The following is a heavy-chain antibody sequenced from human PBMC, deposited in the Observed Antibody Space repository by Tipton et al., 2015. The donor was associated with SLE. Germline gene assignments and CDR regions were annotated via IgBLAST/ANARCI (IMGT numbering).Heavy chain of an antibody. D-gene: IGHD3-3*01. J-gene: IGHJ4*02. CDR3: ARVSGVPALYYVDY. V-gene: IGHV4-31*03. CDR1: GGSISSGGYY. Sequence: TLSLTCTVSGGSISSGGYYWSWIRQHPGKGLEWIGYIYYSGSTYYNPSLKSRVTISVDTSKNQFSLKLSSVTAADTAVYYCARVSGVPALYYVDYWGQGTLVTVSS. CDR2: IYYSGST.